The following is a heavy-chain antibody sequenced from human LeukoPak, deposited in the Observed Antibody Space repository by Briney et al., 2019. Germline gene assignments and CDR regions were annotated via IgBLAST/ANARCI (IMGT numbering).Heavy chain of an antibody. D-gene: IGHD5-12*01. CDR2: INHSRST. CDR1: GGSFSGYY. V-gene: IGHV4-34*01. J-gene: IGHJ5*02. Sequence: PSETLSLTCAVYGGSFSGYYWTWIRQPPGKGLEWIGEINHSRSTKYSPSLKSRVTISVDTSKNQFSLKLSSVTAADTAVYYCARFFVPDSGYSEDWFDPWGQGTLVIVSS. CDR3: ARFFVPDSGYSEDWFDP.